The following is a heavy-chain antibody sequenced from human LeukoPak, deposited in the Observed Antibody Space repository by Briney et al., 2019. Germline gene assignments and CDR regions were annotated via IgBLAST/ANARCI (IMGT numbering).Heavy chain of an antibody. D-gene: IGHD2-2*01. V-gene: IGHV5-51*01. CDR3: ARSWPAYCSSTSCYGRSAFDI. CDR2: IYPGDSDT. J-gene: IGHJ3*02. CDR1: GYSFTSYW. Sequence: GESLKISCKGSGYSFTSYWIGWVRQMPGKGLEWMGIIYPGDSDTRYSPSFQGQVTISADKSISTAYLQWSSLKAPDTAMYYCARSWPAYCSSTSCYGRSAFDIWGQGTMVTVSS.